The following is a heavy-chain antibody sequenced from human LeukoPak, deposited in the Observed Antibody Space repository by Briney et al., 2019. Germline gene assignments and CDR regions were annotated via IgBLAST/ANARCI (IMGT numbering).Heavy chain of an antibody. D-gene: IGHD3-22*01. J-gene: IGHJ4*02. CDR3: ILTYYYDSSGYLEDY. Sequence: PGGSLRLSCAASVFTFSNACMSWVRQAPGKGLEWVGRIKSKTDGGTTDYAAPVKGRFTISRDDSKNTLYLQMNSLKTEDTAVYYCILTYYYDSSGYLEDYWGQGTLVTVSS. CDR1: VFTFSNAC. V-gene: IGHV3-15*05. CDR2: IKSKTDGGTT.